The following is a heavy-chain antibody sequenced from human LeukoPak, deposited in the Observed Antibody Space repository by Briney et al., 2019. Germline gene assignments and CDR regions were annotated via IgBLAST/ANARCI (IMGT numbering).Heavy chain of an antibody. V-gene: IGHV4-59*01. Sequence: SETLSLTCTVSGGSISSYYWSWIRQPPGKGLEWIGYIYYSGSTNYNPSLKSRVTISVDTSKNQFSLKLSSVTAADTAVYYCARGHSSGWFYFDYWGQGALVTVSS. CDR1: GGSISSYY. CDR3: ARGHSSGWFYFDY. J-gene: IGHJ4*02. D-gene: IGHD6-19*01. CDR2: IYYSGST.